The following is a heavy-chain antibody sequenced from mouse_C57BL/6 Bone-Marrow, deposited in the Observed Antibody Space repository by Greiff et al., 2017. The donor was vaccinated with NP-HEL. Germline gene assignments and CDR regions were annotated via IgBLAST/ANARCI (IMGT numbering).Heavy chain of an antibody. CDR1: GYSFTGYF. V-gene: IGHV1-20*01. CDR3: ANGYWFAY. D-gene: IGHD2-2*01. J-gene: IGHJ3*01. CDR2: INPYNGDT. Sequence: EVKLQESGPELVKPGDSVKISCKASGYSFTGYFMNWVMQSHGKSLEWIGRINPYNGDTFYNQKFKGKATLTVDKSSSTAHMELRSLTSEVSAVYYCANGYWFAYWGQGTLVTVSA.